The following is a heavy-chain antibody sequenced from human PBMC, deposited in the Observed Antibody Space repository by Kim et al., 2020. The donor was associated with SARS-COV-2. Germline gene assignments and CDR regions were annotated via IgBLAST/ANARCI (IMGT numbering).Heavy chain of an antibody. J-gene: IGHJ3*02. CDR2: IKQDGSEK. V-gene: IGHV3-7*01. D-gene: IGHD3-22*01. CDR3: VRGLGAMIVVDEASDI. CDR1: GFTFSSYW. Sequence: GGSLRLSCAASGFTFSSYWMSWVRQAPGKGLEWVANIKQDGSEKYYVDSVKGRFTISRDNAKNSLYLQMNSLRAEDTAVYYCVRGLGAMIVVDEASDIWGQGTMVTVSS.